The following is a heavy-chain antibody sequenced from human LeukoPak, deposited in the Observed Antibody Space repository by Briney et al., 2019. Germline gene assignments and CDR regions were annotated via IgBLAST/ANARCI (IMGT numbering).Heavy chain of an antibody. CDR1: EGTFSSYA. Sequence: ASVKVSCKASEGTFSSYAISWVRQAPGQGLEWMGGIIPIFGTANYAQKFQGRVTITADKSTSTAYMELSSLRSDDTAVYYCARANMVRGVGSFFDRNWFDPWGQGTLVTVSS. D-gene: IGHD3-10*01. CDR2: IIPIFGTA. CDR3: ARANMVRGVGSFFDRNWFDP. V-gene: IGHV1-69*06. J-gene: IGHJ5*02.